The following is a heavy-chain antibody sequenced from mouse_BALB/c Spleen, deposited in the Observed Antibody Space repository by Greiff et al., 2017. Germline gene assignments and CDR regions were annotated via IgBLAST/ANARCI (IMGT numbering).Heavy chain of an antibody. V-gene: IGHV2-9*02. D-gene: IGHD4-1*01. Sequence: VQLQESGPGLVAPSQSLSITCTVSGFSFTSYGVHWVRQPPGKGLEWLGVIWAGGSTNYNSALMSRLTISKDNSKSQVFLKMNSMQTDDTAMYYWARDRPSWADDWGEGTTLTVSS. CDR2: IWAGGST. CDR1: GFSFTSYG. CDR3: ARDRPSWADD. J-gene: IGHJ2*01.